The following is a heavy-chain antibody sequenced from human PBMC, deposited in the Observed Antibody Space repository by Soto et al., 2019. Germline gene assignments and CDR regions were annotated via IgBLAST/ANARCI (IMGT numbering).Heavy chain of an antibody. CDR3: ARFPSSSYYYYYGMDV. CDR2: IDPSDSYT. V-gene: IGHV5-10-1*01. CDR1: GYSFTSYW. D-gene: IGHD6-13*01. Sequence: GESLKISCQGSGYSFTSYWISWVRQMPGKGLEWMGRIDPSDSYTNYSPSFQGHVTISADKSISTAYLQWSSLKASDTAMYYCARFPSSSYYYYYGMDVWGQGTTVTVSS. J-gene: IGHJ6*02.